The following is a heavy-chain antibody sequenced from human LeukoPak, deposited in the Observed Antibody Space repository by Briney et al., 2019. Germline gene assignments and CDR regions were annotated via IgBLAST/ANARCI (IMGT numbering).Heavy chain of an antibody. CDR1: GGSFSGYY. CDR3: ARGQRWLQLPFDY. CDR2: INHSGST. J-gene: IGHJ4*02. V-gene: IGHV4-34*01. Sequence: PSETLSLTCAVYGGSFSGYYWSWIRQPPGKGLEWIGEINHSGSTNYNPSLKSRVTISVDTSKNQFSLKLSSVTAPDTAVYYCARGQRWLQLPFDYWGQGTLVTVSS. D-gene: IGHD5-24*01.